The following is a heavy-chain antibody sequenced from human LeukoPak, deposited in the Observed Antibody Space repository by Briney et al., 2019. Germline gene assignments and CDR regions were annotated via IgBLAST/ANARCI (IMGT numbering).Heavy chain of an antibody. CDR3: ARFTHGGDFDY. J-gene: IGHJ4*02. D-gene: IGHD2-21*01. CDR2: IYSGGST. Sequence: GGSLRLSCIAFGFTVSNNYMSWGRQAPGKGLEWVAVIYSGGSTSYADSVKGSFTLSRDNSKNTLYLQMNSLRAEDTAVYYCARFTHGGDFDYWGQGTLVTVSS. CDR1: GFTVSNNY. V-gene: IGHV3-66*01.